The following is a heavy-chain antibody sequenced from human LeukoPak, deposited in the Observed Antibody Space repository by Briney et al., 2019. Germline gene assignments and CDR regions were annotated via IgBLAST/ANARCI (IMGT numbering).Heavy chain of an antibody. CDR2: ISSNGGST. Sequence: GGSPRPSCAPPGFTFRGDAMHWVRPGPGGGLEYVAAISSNGGSTYYANSVKGRLTISRDNSKNTLYLQMGSLRAEDMAVYYCARGVGPFDIWGQGTMVTVSS. V-gene: IGHV3-64*01. CDR1: GFTFRGDA. J-gene: IGHJ3*02. D-gene: IGHD2-15*01. CDR3: ARGVGPFDI.